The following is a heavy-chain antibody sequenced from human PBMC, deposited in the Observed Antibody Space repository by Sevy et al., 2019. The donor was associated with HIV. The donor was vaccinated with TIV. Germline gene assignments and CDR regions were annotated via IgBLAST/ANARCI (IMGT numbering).Heavy chain of an antibody. CDR2: IKSKISGGTI. J-gene: IGHJ4*02. D-gene: IGHD4-17*01. CDR3: TTDFDYRDVHYDY. Sequence: GGSLRLSCVASGFTFSNVWISWVRQAPGKGLEWVGRIKSKISGGTIDFAAPVKGRFTISRDDSKNTLYLQMNSLKIEDTAVYYCTTDFDYRDVHYDYRGQGTLVTVSS. CDR1: GFTFSNVW. V-gene: IGHV3-15*01.